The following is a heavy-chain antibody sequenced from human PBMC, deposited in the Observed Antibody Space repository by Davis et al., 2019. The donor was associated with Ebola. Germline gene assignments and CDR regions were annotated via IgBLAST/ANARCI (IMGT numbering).Heavy chain of an antibody. CDR3: AKDRVSWAYGTNFDY. Sequence: GESLKISCAASGFVFSSYVMSWVRRAPGKGLEWVSTLGLSGDTYYADSVKGRFTISRDNSKNTLSLQMSSLRAEDTAIYYCAKDRVSWAYGTNFDYWGQGTLVTVAS. J-gene: IGHJ4*02. CDR1: GFVFSSYV. V-gene: IGHV3-23*01. D-gene: IGHD2-21*01. CDR2: LGLSGDT.